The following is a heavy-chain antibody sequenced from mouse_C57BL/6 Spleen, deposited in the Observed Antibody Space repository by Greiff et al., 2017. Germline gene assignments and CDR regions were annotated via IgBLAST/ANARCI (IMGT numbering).Heavy chain of an antibody. D-gene: IGHD3-2*02. V-gene: IGHV1-26*01. J-gene: IGHJ3*01. Sequence: EVQLQQSGPELVKPGASVKISCKASGYTFTDYYMNWVKQSHGKSLEWIGDINPNNGGTSYNQKFKGKATLTVDKSSSTAYMELRSLTSEDSAVYYCARRAAQAPPFAYWGQGTLVTVSA. CDR2: INPNNGGT. CDR1: GYTFTDYY. CDR3: ARRAAQAPPFAY.